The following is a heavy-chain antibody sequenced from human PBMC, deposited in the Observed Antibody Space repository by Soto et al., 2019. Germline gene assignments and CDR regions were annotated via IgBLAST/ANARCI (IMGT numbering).Heavy chain of an antibody. Sequence: QVQLQESGPGLVKPSETLSLTCTVSGASISGYHWGWIRQPPGKGLEWIGYLYYTGSTHYNPSLKSRVTMSVDTSKNQFALKLNSVTAADTAGYYCARGFAIGWYTYFFDLWGQGPLVTVSS. J-gene: IGHJ4*02. V-gene: IGHV4-59*08. D-gene: IGHD6-19*01. CDR3: ARGFAIGWYTYFFDL. CDR1: GASISGYH. CDR2: LYYTGST.